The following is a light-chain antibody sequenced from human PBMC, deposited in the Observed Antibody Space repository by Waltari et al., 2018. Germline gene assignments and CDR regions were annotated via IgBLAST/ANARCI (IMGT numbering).Light chain of an antibody. J-gene: IGLJ1*01. CDR3: CSYAGRGTYV. V-gene: IGLV2-23*02. CDR1: TSDVGSYDL. Sequence: QSALTQPASVSGTPGQSITISCSGTTSDVGSYDLVSWYQPHPGEAPTRLSCEVFKRPPDTSSRFSGAKSGSTASLTISGLQPEDEADYYCCSYAGRGTYVFGSGTKVTVL. CDR2: EVF.